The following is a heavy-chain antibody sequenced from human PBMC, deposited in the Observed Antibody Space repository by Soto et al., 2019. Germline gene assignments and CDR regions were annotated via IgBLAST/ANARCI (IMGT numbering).Heavy chain of an antibody. CDR2: ISSSSSYI. Sequence: GGSLRLSCAASGFTFSSYSMNWVRQAPGKGLEWVSSISSSSSYIYYADSVKGRFTISRDNAKNSLYLQMNSLRAEDTAVYYCARDVSSYYLPDAFDIWGQGTMVTVSS. V-gene: IGHV3-21*01. J-gene: IGHJ3*02. D-gene: IGHD3-22*01. CDR1: GFTFSSYS. CDR3: ARDVSSYYLPDAFDI.